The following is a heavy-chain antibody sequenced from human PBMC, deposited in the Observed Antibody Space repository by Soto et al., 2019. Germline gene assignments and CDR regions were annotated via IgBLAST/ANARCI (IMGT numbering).Heavy chain of an antibody. D-gene: IGHD5-18*01. Sequence: GGSLRLSCAASGFTFSDYYMSWIRQAPGKGLEWVSYISSSGSTIYYADSVKGRFTISRDNAKNSLYLQMNSLRAEDTAVYYFARGLWGYSYGDYYYGMDVWGQGTTVTVSS. J-gene: IGHJ6*02. CDR2: ISSSGSTI. CDR1: GFTFSDYY. CDR3: ARGLWGYSYGDYYYGMDV. V-gene: IGHV3-11*01.